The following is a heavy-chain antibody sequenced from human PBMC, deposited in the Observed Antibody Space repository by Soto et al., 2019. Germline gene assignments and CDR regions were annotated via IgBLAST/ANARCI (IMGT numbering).Heavy chain of an antibody. V-gene: IGHV1-69*01. D-gene: IGHD5-18*01. CDR2: VIPIFATP. Sequence: QVQLVQSGAEVKKPGSSVKVSCKASGDTFIRYAISWVRQAPGQGLERMGGVIPIFATPQYAPKFQGRVTITAGESTTTVYMELCTVRSEDTAVYSCARSPLDFGYRYWYFDLWGRGTLVTVSS. J-gene: IGHJ2*01. CDR1: GDTFIRYA. CDR3: ARSPLDFGYRYWYFDL.